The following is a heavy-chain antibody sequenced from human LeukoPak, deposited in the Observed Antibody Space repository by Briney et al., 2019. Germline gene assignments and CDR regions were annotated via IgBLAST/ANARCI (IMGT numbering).Heavy chain of an antibody. J-gene: IGHJ3*01. V-gene: IGHV1-46*01. Sequence: ASVKVSCKASGYTFTSYYMHWVRQAPGQGLEWMGIINPSGGSTSYAQKFQGRVTMTRDTSTSTVYMELNSLRIEDTAVYFCAREGRSLEAVGPDAFDAWGQGTMVTVSS. D-gene: IGHD3-10*01. CDR3: AREGRSLEAVGPDAFDA. CDR1: GYTFTSYY. CDR2: INPSGGST.